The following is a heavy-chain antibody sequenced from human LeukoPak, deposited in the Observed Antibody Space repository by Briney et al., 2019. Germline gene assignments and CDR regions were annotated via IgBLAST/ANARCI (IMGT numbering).Heavy chain of an antibody. CDR3: ARGRGGSDGGWDFDY. V-gene: IGHV4-34*01. J-gene: IGHJ4*02. CDR1: GGSFSGYY. D-gene: IGHD3-16*01. CDR2: INHSGST. Sequence: SETLSLSCAVYGGSFSGYYWSWIRQPPGKGLEWIGEINHSGSTNYNPSLKSRVTISVDTSKNQFSLKLSSVTAADTAVYYCARGRGGSDGGWDFDYWGQGTLVTVSS.